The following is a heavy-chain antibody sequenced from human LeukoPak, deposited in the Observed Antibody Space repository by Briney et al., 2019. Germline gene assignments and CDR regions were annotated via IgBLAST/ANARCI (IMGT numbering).Heavy chain of an antibody. J-gene: IGHJ1*01. CDR1: GFTFSSYA. V-gene: IGHV3-30-3*01. CDR2: ISYDGSNK. Sequence: GRSLRLSCAASGFTFSSYAMHWFRQAPGKGLEWVAVISYDGSNKYYADSVKGRFTIPRDNSKNTLYLQMNSLRAEDTAVYYCASSTAAGTVYFQHWGQGTLVTVSS. CDR3: ASSTAAGTVYFQH. D-gene: IGHD6-13*01.